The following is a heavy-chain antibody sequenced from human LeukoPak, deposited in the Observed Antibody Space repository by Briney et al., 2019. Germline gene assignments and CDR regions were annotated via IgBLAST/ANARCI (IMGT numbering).Heavy chain of an antibody. Sequence: GGSLRLSCAASGFTFRNYAMSWVRQAPGKGLEWVSATSGSGGSTYYADSVKGRLTISRDNSKNTLYLQMNSLRAEDTAVYYCAKDSGYGTSRRGYGSGERDYWGQGTLVTVSS. CDR2: TSGSGGST. D-gene: IGHD5-18*01. CDR1: GFTFRNYA. V-gene: IGHV3-23*01. CDR3: AKDSGYGTSRRGYGSGERDY. J-gene: IGHJ4*02.